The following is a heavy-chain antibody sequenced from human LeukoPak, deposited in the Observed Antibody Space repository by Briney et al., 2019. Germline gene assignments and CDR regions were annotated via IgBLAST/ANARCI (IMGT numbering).Heavy chain of an antibody. Sequence: GGSLRLSCAASGFTFSSYGMHWVRQAPGKGLEWEAVIPYDGSNKYYADSVKGRFTISRDNSKNTLYLQMNSLRAEDTAVYYCAKEVWDYYDSSGYDLFDYWGQGTLVTVSS. V-gene: IGHV3-30*18. CDR2: IPYDGSNK. J-gene: IGHJ4*02. D-gene: IGHD3-22*01. CDR1: GFTFSSYG. CDR3: AKEVWDYYDSSGYDLFDY.